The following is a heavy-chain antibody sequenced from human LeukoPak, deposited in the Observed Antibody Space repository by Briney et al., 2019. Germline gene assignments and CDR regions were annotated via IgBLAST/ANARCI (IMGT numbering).Heavy chain of an antibody. CDR2: IYHSGST. Sequence: SETLSLICTVSGGSISSYYWSWIRQPPGKGLEWIGYIYHSGSTNYNPSLKSRVTISVDTSKNQFSLRLSSVTAADTAVYYCTIGGSSHYPGYWGQGTLVTVSS. CDR1: GGSISSYY. D-gene: IGHD3-3*01. V-gene: IGHV4-59*08. CDR3: TIGGSSHYPGY. J-gene: IGHJ4*02.